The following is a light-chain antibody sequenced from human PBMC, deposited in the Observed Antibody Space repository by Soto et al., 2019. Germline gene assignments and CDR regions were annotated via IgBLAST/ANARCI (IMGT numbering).Light chain of an antibody. V-gene: IGKV1-5*01. CDR1: QSINNW. Sequence: DIQMTQSPSTLSASVGDRVTITCRASQSINNWLAWYQQKPGKAPKLLIYDASSLESGVPPRFSGSGSGTEFTLTISSLQPDDFATYYCQQYNTYSRYTFGQGTKLEIK. CDR3: QQYNTYSRYT. CDR2: DAS. J-gene: IGKJ2*01.